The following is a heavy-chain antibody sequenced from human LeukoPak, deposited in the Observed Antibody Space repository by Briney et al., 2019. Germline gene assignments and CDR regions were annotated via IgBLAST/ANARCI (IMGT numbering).Heavy chain of an antibody. J-gene: IGHJ4*02. V-gene: IGHV1-2*02. D-gene: IGHD3-22*01. Sequence: ASVKVSCKASGYTFTGYYMHWVRQAPGQGLEWMGWINPNSGGTNYAQKFQGRVTMTRDTSISTAYMELSRLRSDDTAVYYCARDLIVVVNFDPPYFDYWGQGTLVTVSS. CDR3: ARDLIVVVNFDPPYFDY. CDR1: GYTFTGYY. CDR2: INPNSGGT.